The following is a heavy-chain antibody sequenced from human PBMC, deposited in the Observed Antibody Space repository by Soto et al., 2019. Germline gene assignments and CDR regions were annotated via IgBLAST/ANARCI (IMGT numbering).Heavy chain of an antibody. CDR1: GGTFSSYA. CDR3: AGRGFKMVFDY. CDR2: IIPIFGTA. J-gene: IGHJ4*02. Sequence: SVKVSCKASGGTFSSYAISWVRQAPGQGREWMGGIIPIFGTANYAQKFQGRVTITADESTSTAYMELSSLRSEDTAVYYCAGRGFKMVFDYWGQGXLVTVYS. V-gene: IGHV1-69*13. D-gene: IGHD2-8*01.